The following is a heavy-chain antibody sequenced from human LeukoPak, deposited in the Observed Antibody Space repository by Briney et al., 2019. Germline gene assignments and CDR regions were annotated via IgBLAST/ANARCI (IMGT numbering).Heavy chain of an antibody. Sequence: GGSLRLSCAASGFTVSSNYMSWVRQAPGKGLEWVSVIYSGGDTYYSDAVKGRFTISRDNSKNTLYLQMNTLRAEDTAVYYCARASGYSGYDPFDYWGQGTLVTVSS. CDR2: IYSGGDT. J-gene: IGHJ4*02. CDR3: ARASGYSGYDPFDY. V-gene: IGHV3-53*01. D-gene: IGHD5-12*01. CDR1: GFTVSSNY.